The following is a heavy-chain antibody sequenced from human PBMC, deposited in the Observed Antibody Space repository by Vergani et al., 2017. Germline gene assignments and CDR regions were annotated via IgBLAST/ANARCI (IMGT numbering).Heavy chain of an antibody. J-gene: IGHJ5*02. CDR3: ARDLDAWKGNWFDP. CDR2: ISSSSSYI. D-gene: IGHD1-1*01. V-gene: IGHV3-21*01. Sequence: EVQLVESGGGLVKPGGSLRLSCAASGFTFSSYSMNWVRQAPGKGLEWVSSISSSSSYIYYADSVKGRFTISRDNAKNSLYLQMNSLRAEDTAVYYCARDLDAWKGNWFDPWGQGTLVTVSS. CDR1: GFTFSSYS.